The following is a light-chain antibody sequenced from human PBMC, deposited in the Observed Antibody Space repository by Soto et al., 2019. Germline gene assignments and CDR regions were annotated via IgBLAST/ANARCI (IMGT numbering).Light chain of an antibody. Sequence: ETVLTQSPATLSLSPGESVTLSCRASVSVTKYLAWYQQRPGQAPRLLIYDVSTRATGIPARFSGSGSGTDFTLTISSLEPEDFAVYYCQQRYNWPPTFGQGTKVEVQ. J-gene: IGKJ1*01. CDR2: DVS. CDR1: VSVTKY. V-gene: IGKV3-11*01. CDR3: QQRYNWPPT.